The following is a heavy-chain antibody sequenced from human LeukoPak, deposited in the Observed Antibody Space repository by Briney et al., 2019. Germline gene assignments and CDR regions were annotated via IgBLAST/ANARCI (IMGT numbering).Heavy chain of an antibody. CDR2: FHYSGST. Sequence: PSETLSLTCNVSGVSISTHYWSWIRQSPGKGLEWIGTFHYSGSTYYNPSLKSRVTISVNMSKNQFSLKLISVTAADTAVYYCARLYRKTYKWNDQPDYWGQGTLVTVSS. D-gene: IGHD1-20*01. CDR3: ARLYRKTYKWNDQPDY. CDR1: GVSISTHY. V-gene: IGHV4-59*11. J-gene: IGHJ4*02.